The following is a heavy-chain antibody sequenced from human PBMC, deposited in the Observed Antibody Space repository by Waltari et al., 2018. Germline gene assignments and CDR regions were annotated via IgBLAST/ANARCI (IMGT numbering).Heavy chain of an antibody. V-gene: IGHV4-39*01. Sequence: QLHLHESGPGLVKPSETLSLTCSVSGGSITSNPPYWGWIRQPPGKGPEWTGTISYSGATYNNPSLKSRVTISVDTSKNQYSLKLTSVTAADTAVYYCATYIGASIGTAAFDVWGQGTMVTVSS. CDR2: ISYSGAT. CDR3: ATYIGASIGTAAFDV. CDR1: GGSITSNPPY. J-gene: IGHJ3*01. D-gene: IGHD5-12*01.